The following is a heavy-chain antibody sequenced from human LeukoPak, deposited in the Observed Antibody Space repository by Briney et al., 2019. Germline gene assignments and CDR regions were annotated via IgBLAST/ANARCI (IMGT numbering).Heavy chain of an antibody. D-gene: IGHD3-22*01. CDR3: TRSMYYYDSSDLVDY. J-gene: IGHJ4*02. Sequence: GGSLRLSCTASGFTFGGLAVSGVRQAPGKGLEGVGLIRRKPYGGTIEYAASVKGKFTISRDDSKSIAYLHMKSLKTADTAVYYCTRSMYYYDSSDLVDYWGQGPLVTVSS. CDR1: GFTFGGLA. CDR2: IRRKPYGGTI. V-gene: IGHV3-49*04.